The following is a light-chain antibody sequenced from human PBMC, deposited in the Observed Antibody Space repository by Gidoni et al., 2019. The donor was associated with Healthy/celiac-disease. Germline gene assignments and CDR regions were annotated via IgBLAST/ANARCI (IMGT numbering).Light chain of an antibody. CDR1: SGSIASNY. J-gene: IGLJ2*01. CDR2: EDN. V-gene: IGLV6-57*02. Sequence: FMLTQPHSVSESPGKTVTISCTGSSGSIASNYVPWYQHRPGSAPTTVIYEDNQRPSGVPDRFSGSIDSSSNSASLTISGLKTEDEADYYCQSYDSSYVVFGGGTKLTVL. CDR3: QSYDSSYVV.